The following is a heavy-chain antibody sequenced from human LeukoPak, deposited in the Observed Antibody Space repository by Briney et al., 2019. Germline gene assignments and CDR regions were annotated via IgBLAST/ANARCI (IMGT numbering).Heavy chain of an antibody. J-gene: IGHJ4*02. CDR3: ARVATPDVSSPLDF. CDR2: IFSRGGA. Sequence: SETLSLTCAVSGGSITGFFWTWIRQPAGEGLQYIGRIFSRGGANYNPSLQGRVAMPVDTSQNLFSLKLTSVTAADTSVYFCARVATPDVSSPLDFWGQGILVTVSS. CDR1: GGSITGFF. D-gene: IGHD6-19*01. V-gene: IGHV4-4*07.